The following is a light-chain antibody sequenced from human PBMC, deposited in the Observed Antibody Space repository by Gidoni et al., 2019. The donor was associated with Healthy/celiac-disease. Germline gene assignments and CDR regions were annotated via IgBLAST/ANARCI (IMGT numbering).Light chain of an antibody. CDR3: AAWDDSLNAVV. CDR1: SSNIGSNT. V-gene: IGLV1-44*01. CDR2: SNN. Sequence: QSVLTQPPPASGTPGQRVTIPCSGSSSNIGSNTVNWYQPLPGTAPKLLIYSNNQRPSGVPDRFSGSKSGTSASLAISGLQSEDEADYYCAAWDDSLNAVVFGGGTKLTVL. J-gene: IGLJ2*01.